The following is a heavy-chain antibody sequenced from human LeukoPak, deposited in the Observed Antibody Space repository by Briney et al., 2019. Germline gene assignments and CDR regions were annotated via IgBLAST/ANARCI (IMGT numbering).Heavy chain of an antibody. CDR3: SKVYSSGWLYLYYFIDV. Sequence: GGSLRLSCAASGFTLSSHGMHWVRQAPGKGLEWVAFIQYDGSNKVYVDSVKGRFTISRDNSKNTLYLQMNGLRPEDTAIYYCSKVYSSGWLYLYYFIDVWGKGTTVTVSS. D-gene: IGHD6-19*01. V-gene: IGHV3-30*02. CDR2: IQYDGSNK. J-gene: IGHJ6*03. CDR1: GFTLSSHG.